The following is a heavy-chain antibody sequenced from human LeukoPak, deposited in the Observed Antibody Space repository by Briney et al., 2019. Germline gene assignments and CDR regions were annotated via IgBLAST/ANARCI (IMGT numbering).Heavy chain of an antibody. Sequence: GGSLRLSCAASGFTVSSNYMSWVRQAPGKGLEWVAFIRYNGNNKYYADSVKGRFTISRDTSKNTLYLQMYSLRSEDTAVYYCAKDGGVRGPDYYYYMDVWGKGTTVTISS. V-gene: IGHV3-30*02. CDR1: GFTVSSNY. D-gene: IGHD3-10*01. J-gene: IGHJ6*03. CDR2: IRYNGNNK. CDR3: AKDGGVRGPDYYYYMDV.